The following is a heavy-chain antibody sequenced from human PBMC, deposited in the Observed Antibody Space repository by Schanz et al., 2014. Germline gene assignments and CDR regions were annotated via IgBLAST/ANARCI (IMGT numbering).Heavy chain of an antibody. V-gene: IGHV3-30*04. CDR2: ISYGGSDK. Sequence: VQLVESGGELIQPGGSLRLSCAASGFTMITYAMHWVRQPPGKGLEWVAVISYGGSDKYYTDSVKGHFTISRDDSKNTLYLQMNSLRAEDTAIYYCARDGRKYSSGTLDYFDNWGQGTLVTVSS. CDR3: ARDGRKYSSGTLDYFDN. J-gene: IGHJ4*02. D-gene: IGHD6-25*01. CDR1: GFTMITYA.